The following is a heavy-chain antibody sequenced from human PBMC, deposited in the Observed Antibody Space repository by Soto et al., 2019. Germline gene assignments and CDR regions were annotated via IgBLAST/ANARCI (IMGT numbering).Heavy chain of an antibody. V-gene: IGHV3-30*18. CDR3: AEDSSLAS. CDR2: ISYDGSDT. CDR1: GFSLSSYG. J-gene: IGHJ4*02. D-gene: IGHD2-2*01. Sequence: QVQLVESGGGVVQPGTSLRLSCAATGFSLSSYGMHWVRQAPGKGLEWVALISYDGSDTYYADSVRGRFTISRDSSKNTLFLQMNSLRAEDTAVYYCAEDSSLASWGQGTLVTVSS.